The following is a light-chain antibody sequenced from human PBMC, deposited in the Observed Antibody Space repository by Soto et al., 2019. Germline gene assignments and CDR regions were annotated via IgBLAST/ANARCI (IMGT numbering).Light chain of an antibody. V-gene: IGKV3-11*01. CDR1: QSVSSY. Sequence: EIVLTQSPATLSLSPGERATLSCRASQSVSSYLAWYQQKPGQAPRLLIYNASNRATGIPARFSGSGSGTDFTLTISSLEPEDFAVYYCQQRSNWGVTVVGGTKVEIK. CDR2: NAS. J-gene: IGKJ4*01. CDR3: QQRSNWGVT.